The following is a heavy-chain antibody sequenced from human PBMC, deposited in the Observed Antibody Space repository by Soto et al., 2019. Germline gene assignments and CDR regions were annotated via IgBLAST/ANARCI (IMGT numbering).Heavy chain of an antibody. D-gene: IGHD3-9*01. CDR1: GDSVSSNSAA. Sequence: KQSQTLSLTCAISGDSVSSNSAAWNWIRQSPSRGLEWLGRTYYRSKWYNDYAVSVKSRITINPDTSKNQFSLQLNSVTPEDTAVYYCARWWKPDYDILTGHQGGYYYYMDVWGKGTTVTVSS. CDR3: ARWWKPDYDILTGHQGGYYYYMDV. CDR2: TYYRSKWYN. J-gene: IGHJ6*03. V-gene: IGHV6-1*01.